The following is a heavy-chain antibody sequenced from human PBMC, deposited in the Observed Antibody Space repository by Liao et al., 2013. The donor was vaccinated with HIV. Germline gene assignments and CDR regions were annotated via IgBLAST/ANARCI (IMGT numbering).Heavy chain of an antibody. V-gene: IGHV4-34*01. Sequence: QAQLQQWGAGLLKPSETLSLTCAVSGASFSTYYWTWIRQSPGKGLEWMGHINHRGRTTYNPSLRSRVTISVDMSKNQFSLKLNSVTAADTAVYYCARDTGDGYSSDAFDIWGQGTMVTVSS. CDR3: ARDTGDGYSSDAFDI. J-gene: IGHJ3*02. CDR2: INHRGRT. CDR1: GASFSTYY. D-gene: IGHD5-24*01.